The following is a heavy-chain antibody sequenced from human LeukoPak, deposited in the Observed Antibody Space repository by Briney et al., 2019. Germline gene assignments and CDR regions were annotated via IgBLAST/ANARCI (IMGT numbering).Heavy chain of an antibody. Sequence: GGSLRLSCAASGFTFSSHSMNWVRQAPGKGLEWVSYISSGSTIIHYADSVKGRFTISRDNSKNTLYLQMNSLRAEDTAVYYCAKGDGHQNFDYWGQGTLVTVSS. D-gene: IGHD5-24*01. CDR1: GFTFSSHS. CDR2: ISSGSTII. V-gene: IGHV3-48*01. CDR3: AKGDGHQNFDY. J-gene: IGHJ4*02.